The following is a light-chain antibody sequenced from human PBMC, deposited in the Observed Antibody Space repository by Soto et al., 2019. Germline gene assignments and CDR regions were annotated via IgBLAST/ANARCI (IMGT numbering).Light chain of an antibody. CDR1: PSISSRD. J-gene: IGKJ1*01. CDR2: GAS. V-gene: IGKV3-20*01. CDR3: QQYGLSPWT. Sequence: DIVLTQSPGTLSLSPGERATLSCRASPSISSRDLAWYQQRPGQAPRLLIYGASSRATGIPDRFSGSGSGTDFPLIISRLEPEDFAVYYCQQYGLSPWTFGQGTKVEI.